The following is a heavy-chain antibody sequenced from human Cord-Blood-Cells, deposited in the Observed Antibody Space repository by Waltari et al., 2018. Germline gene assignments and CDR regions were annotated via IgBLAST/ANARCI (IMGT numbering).Heavy chain of an antibody. Sequence: EVQLLESGGGLVQPGGSLRLSCAASGFTFSSYAMSWVRPAPGKGLEWVSAISGSGGSTYYADSVKGRFTISRDNSKNTLYLQMNSLRAEDTAVYYCAKDLSGSYYYYYYGMDVWGQGTTVTVSS. D-gene: IGHD1-26*01. CDR2: ISGSGGST. CDR3: AKDLSGSYYYYYYGMDV. V-gene: IGHV3-23*01. CDR1: GFTFSSYA. J-gene: IGHJ6*02.